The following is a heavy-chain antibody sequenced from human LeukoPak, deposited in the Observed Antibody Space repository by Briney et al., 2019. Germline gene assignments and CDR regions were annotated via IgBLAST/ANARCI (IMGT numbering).Heavy chain of an antibody. J-gene: IGHJ4*02. CDR3: ARDRMVVGVPFDS. Sequence: GASAKVSCKASGYTFTSFTINWVRQAPGQGLEWMGWISVHNGNTEYAQNLQGRVTMTTDTSTSTAYMELRSLRSDDTAVYYCARDRMVVGVPFDSWGQGTLVTVSS. CDR1: GYTFTSFT. CDR2: ISVHNGNT. V-gene: IGHV1-18*01. D-gene: IGHD3-10*01.